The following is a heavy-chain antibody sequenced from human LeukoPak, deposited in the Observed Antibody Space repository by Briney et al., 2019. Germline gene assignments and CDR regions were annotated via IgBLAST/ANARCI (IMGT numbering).Heavy chain of an antibody. V-gene: IGHV4-61*02. CDR2: IYTSGST. J-gene: IGHJ6*03. CDR3: AREYSSSSDTDYMDV. CDR1: GGSISSGSYY. D-gene: IGHD6-6*01. Sequence: TSQTLSLTCTVSGGSISSGSYYWSWIRQPAGKGLEWIGRIYTSGSTNYNPSLKSRVTISVDTSKNQFSLKLSSVTAADTAVYYCAREYSSSSDTDYMDVWGKGTTVTVSS.